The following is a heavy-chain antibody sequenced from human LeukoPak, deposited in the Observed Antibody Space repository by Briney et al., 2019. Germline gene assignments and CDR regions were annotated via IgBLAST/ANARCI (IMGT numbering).Heavy chain of an antibody. CDR1: GYTFTSYD. D-gene: IGHD5-24*01. CDR2: IIPIFGTA. V-gene: IGHV1-69*13. CDR3: AREGNGYSIDY. Sequence: SVKVSCKASGYTFTSYDINWVRQAPGQGLEWMGGIIPIFGTANYAQKFQGRVTITADESTSTAYMELSSLRSEDTAVYYCAREGNGYSIDYWGQGTLVTVSS. J-gene: IGHJ4*02.